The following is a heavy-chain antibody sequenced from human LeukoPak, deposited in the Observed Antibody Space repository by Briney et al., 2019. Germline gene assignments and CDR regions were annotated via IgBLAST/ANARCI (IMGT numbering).Heavy chain of an antibody. CDR2: ISGSGGST. CDR1: GFTFSSYA. V-gene: IGHV3-23*01. D-gene: IGHD2-15*01. Sequence: GGSLRLSCAASGFTFSSYAMSWVRQAPGKGLEWVSAISGSGGSTYYADSVKGRFTISRDNSKNTLYLQMNSLRAEDTAVYYCAKGQLYCSGGSCLGLFDYWGQGTLVTVPS. CDR3: AKGQLYCSGGSCLGLFDY. J-gene: IGHJ4*02.